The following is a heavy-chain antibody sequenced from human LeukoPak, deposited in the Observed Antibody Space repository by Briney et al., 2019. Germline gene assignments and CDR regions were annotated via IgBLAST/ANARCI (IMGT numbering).Heavy chain of an antibody. CDR1: GGSISSGSYF. Sequence: PSETLSLTCTVSGGSISSGSYFWTWLRQPAGKGLEWIGRIYTSGSTNYNPSLKSRVTISVDTSKNQFSLNLSSVTAADTAVYYCARGSCTTTSCYGGPFDYWGQGTLVTVSS. D-gene: IGHD2-2*01. CDR3: ARGSCTTTSCYGGPFDY. CDR2: IYTSGST. J-gene: IGHJ4*02. V-gene: IGHV4-61*02.